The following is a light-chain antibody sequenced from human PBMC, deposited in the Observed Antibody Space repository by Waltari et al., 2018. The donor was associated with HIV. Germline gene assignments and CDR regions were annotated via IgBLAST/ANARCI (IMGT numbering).Light chain of an antibody. CDR2: AAS. V-gene: IGKV1-27*01. J-gene: IGKJ2*01. CDR3: QKYNGAPYT. CDR1: QGISNN. Sequence: DIQMTQSPSSLSASVGDRVTITCRASQGISNNLALYQQKPGMVPKLLIYAASTLQSGVPSRFSGGGSGTDFTLTISSLQPEDVATYYCQKYNGAPYTFGQGTNLEI.